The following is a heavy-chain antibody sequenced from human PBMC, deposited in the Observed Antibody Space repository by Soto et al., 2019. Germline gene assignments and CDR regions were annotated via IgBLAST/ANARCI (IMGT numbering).Heavy chain of an antibody. CDR3: ARALGHYYDSSGFLPWCPYCFDY. V-gene: IGHV4-30-4*01. CDR1: GGSISSGDYY. CDR2: IYYSGST. D-gene: IGHD3-22*01. J-gene: IGHJ4*02. Sequence: PSETLSLTCTVSGGSISSGDYYWSWIRQPPGKGLEWIGYIYYSGSTYYNPSLKSRVTISVDTSKNQFSLKLSSVTAADTAVYYCARALGHYYDSSGFLPWCPYCFDYWGQGTLVTVSS.